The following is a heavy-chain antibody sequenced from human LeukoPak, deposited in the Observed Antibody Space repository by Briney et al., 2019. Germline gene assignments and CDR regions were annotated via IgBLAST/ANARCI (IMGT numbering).Heavy chain of an antibody. CDR3: AGAGAAAGPFDY. CDR1: GFTFSRFW. D-gene: IGHD6-13*01. J-gene: IGHJ4*02. CDR2: VKQDGSEK. Sequence: GGSLRLSCAASGFTFSRFWMSWVRQAPGKGLEWVANVKQDGSEKYYVDSVKGRFTIFRDNAKNSLYLKMNSLRAEDTAVYYCAGAGAAAGPFDYWGQGTLVTVSS. V-gene: IGHV3-7*04.